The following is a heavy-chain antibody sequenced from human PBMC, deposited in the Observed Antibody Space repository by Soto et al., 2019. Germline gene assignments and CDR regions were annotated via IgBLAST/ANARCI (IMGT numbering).Heavy chain of an antibody. CDR1: GYTFISYG. CDR2: ISAYNGNT. V-gene: IGHV1-18*01. CDR3: ARDYCSGGSCYTYSAYNWFDP. D-gene: IGHD2-15*01. Sequence: VQLVQSGAEVKKPGASVKVSCKASGYTFISYGISWVRQAPGQGLEWMGWISAYNGNTNYAQKLQGRVTMTTDTSTRTAYMELRSLRSDDTAVYYCARDYCSGGSCYTYSAYNWFDPWGQGTLVTVSS. J-gene: IGHJ5*02.